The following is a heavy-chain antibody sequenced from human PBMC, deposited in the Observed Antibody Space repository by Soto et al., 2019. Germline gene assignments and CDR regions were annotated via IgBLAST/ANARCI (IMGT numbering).Heavy chain of an antibody. Sequence: EVQLVESGGGLVEPGGSLRLSCAASGFTFSAFDMHWVRQATGKGLEWVAAIGTQHDTYYPDSVKGRFTISRENAKNSLYLQMNSLRAGDPALYYCAREASYWHGGGGWFDPWGQGTLVTVSS. D-gene: IGHD2-8*02. CDR1: GFTFSAFD. V-gene: IGHV3-13*01. CDR3: AREASYWHGGGGWFDP. CDR2: IGTQHDT. J-gene: IGHJ5*02.